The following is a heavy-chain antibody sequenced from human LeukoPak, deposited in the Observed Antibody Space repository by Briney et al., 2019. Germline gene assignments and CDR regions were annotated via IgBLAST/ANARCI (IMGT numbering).Heavy chain of an antibody. CDR3: ARYNEGWFDP. V-gene: IGHV4-39*07. D-gene: IGHD1-14*01. Sequence: SETLSLTCTVSGGSISSSSYYWGWIRQPPGKGLEWIGSIYYSGSTYYNPSLKSRVAISVDTSKNQFSLKLSPVTAADTAVYYCARYNEGWFDPWGQGTLVTVSS. CDR2: IYYSGST. CDR1: GGSISSSSYY. J-gene: IGHJ5*02.